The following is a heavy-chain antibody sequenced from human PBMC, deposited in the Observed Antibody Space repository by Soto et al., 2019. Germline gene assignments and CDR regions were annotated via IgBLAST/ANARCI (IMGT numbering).Heavy chain of an antibody. CDR3: VRRGGLLAEAFDG. CDR2: IKNKADNYAT. D-gene: IGHD5-12*01. Sequence: VQLVESGGGLVQPGGSLKLSCAASGFTFSASALHWVRQASGKGLEWVGHIKNKADNYATTYGASMKGRVTVSRDDSKNTAYLQMNSLTTEDTVVYYCVRRGGLLAEAFDGWGQGTMVTVSS. V-gene: IGHV3-73*01. J-gene: IGHJ3*01. CDR1: GFTFSASA.